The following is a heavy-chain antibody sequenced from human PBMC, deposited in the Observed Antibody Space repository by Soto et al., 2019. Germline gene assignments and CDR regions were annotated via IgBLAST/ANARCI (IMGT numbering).Heavy chain of an antibody. J-gene: IGHJ1*01. V-gene: IGHV3-7*01. CDR1: GFTFSTNW. CDR3: ASFLR. Sequence: EVQVVESGGGLVQPGGSLRLSCATSGFTFSTNWMSWVRQAPGKGLEWVANIKGDGSEKYYVDSVKGRFTISRDNAKNSLYLKMNSLRTDDTAVYYCASFLRWGQGTLVTVSS. CDR2: IKGDGSEK.